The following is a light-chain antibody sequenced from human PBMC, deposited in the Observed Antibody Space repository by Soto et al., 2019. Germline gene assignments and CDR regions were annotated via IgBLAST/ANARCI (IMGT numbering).Light chain of an antibody. Sequence: DIQMTQSPSTLSSSVGDRVTITCRASQSIRSWLAWYQQKPGKAPKLLIYDASSLESGVPSRFSGSGSGTEFTLTISSLQPDDFATYYCQQYNSYRTFGQGTKVDTK. J-gene: IGKJ1*01. V-gene: IGKV1-5*01. CDR2: DAS. CDR1: QSIRSW. CDR3: QQYNSYRT.